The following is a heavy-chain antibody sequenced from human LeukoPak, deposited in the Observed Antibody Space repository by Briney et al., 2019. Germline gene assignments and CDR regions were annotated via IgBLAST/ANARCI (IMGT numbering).Heavy chain of an antibody. J-gene: IGHJ4*02. D-gene: IGHD3-10*01. CDR1: GFTVSSNY. V-gene: IGHV3-53*01. CDR3: ARESYYGSGSLGY. Sequence: GGSLRLSCAASGFTVSSNYMSWVRQAPGKGLEWVSVIYSGGSTYYADSVKGRFTISRDNSKSTLYLQMNSLRAEDTAVYYCARESYYGSGSLGYWGQGTLVTVSS. CDR2: IYSGGST.